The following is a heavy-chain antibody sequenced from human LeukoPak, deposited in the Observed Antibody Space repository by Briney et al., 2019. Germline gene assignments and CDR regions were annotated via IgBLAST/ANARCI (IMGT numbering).Heavy chain of an antibody. J-gene: IGHJ5*02. CDR2: IYTSGST. V-gene: IGHV4-61*02. CDR1: GGSISSGSYY. CDR3: ARGPPGYYDSSGYSNWFDP. Sequence: SETLSLTCTVSGGSISSGSYYWSWIRQPAGRGLEWIVRIYTSGSTNYNPSLKSRITISVDTSKNQFSLKLSSVTAADTAVYYCARGPPGYYDSSGYSNWFDPWGQGTLVTVSS. D-gene: IGHD3-22*01.